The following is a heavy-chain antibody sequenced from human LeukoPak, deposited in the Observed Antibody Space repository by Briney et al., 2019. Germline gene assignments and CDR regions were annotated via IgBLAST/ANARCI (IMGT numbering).Heavy chain of an antibody. D-gene: IGHD4-17*01. CDR3: ARDPNGDYIGAFDM. Sequence: SGGSLRLSCAASGFSFSTYAMSWVRQAPGKGPEWVSDIRGGGGSAFYADSVKGRFTISRDNSKYTLFLQMNSLRAEDTAVYYCARDPNGDYIGAFDMWGPGTMVTVSS. V-gene: IGHV3-23*01. CDR1: GFSFSTYA. J-gene: IGHJ3*02. CDR2: IRGGGGSA.